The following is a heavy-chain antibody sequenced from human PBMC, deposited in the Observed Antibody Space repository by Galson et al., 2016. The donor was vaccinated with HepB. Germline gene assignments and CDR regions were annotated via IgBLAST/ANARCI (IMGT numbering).Heavy chain of an antibody. J-gene: IGHJ4*02. CDR1: GYTFSTYG. V-gene: IGHV1-18*01. CDR3: ARGPRGGVDY. Sequence: QSGADVKQPGASVKVSCKASGYTFSTYGIAWVRQAPGKGLEWLGWINVHNGYTNYAQSLQGRVTVTTDTSTNTAYMDLRSLTSDDSAVYYCARGPRGGVDYWGQGTLVTVSS. D-gene: IGHD3-16*01. CDR2: INVHNGYT.